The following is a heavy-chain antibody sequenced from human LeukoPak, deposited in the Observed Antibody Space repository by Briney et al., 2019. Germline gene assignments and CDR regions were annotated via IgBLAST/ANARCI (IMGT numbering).Heavy chain of an antibody. D-gene: IGHD6-13*01. CDR1: GFTFSSYW. Sequence: GGSLRLSCAASGFTFSSYWMSWVRQAPGKGLEWVANIKQDGSEKYYVDSVKGRFTISRDNAKNSLYLQTNSLRAEDTAVYYCARDGVAAANYYYYYMDVWGKGTTVTVSS. CDR2: IKQDGSEK. CDR3: ARDGVAAANYYYYYMDV. V-gene: IGHV3-7*01. J-gene: IGHJ6*03.